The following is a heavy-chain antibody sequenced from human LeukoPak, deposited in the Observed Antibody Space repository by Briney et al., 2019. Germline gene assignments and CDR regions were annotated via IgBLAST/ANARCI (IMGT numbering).Heavy chain of an antibody. CDR3: AREGSQEDV. CDR2: IYYSGST. Sequence: NSTETLSLTCTVSGGSISSGGYYWSWIRQHPGKGLEWIGYIYYSGSTYYNPSLKSRATISVDTSKNQFSLKLSSVTAADTAVYYCAREGSQEDVWGQGTTVTVSS. V-gene: IGHV4-31*03. J-gene: IGHJ6*02. CDR1: GGSISSGGYY.